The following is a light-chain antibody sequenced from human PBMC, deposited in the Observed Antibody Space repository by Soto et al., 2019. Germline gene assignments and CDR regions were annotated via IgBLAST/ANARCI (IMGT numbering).Light chain of an antibody. CDR1: QDIRSY. CDR2: ATF. Sequence: DIQMTQSPSSLSASVGDRVSITCRASQDIRSYLNWYQQKPGKAPELLIYATFNLQSGVPPRFSASGSGTDFTLTISSLQPEDFATYYCQQGYSTQWTSGQGTKVEIK. CDR3: QQGYSTQWT. V-gene: IGKV1-39*01. J-gene: IGKJ1*01.